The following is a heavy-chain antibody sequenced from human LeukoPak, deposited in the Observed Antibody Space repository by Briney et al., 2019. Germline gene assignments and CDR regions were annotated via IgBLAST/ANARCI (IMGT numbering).Heavy chain of an antibody. CDR1: GYTFTSYG. Sequence: GASVKVSCKASGYTFTSYGISWVRQAPGQGLEWMGWISAYNGNTNYAQKLQGRVTMTTDTSTSTAYMELRSLRSDDTAVYYCARGPPQDYYDSSGYYPDAFDIWGQGTMVTVSS. J-gene: IGHJ3*02. D-gene: IGHD3-22*01. V-gene: IGHV1-18*01. CDR2: ISAYNGNT. CDR3: ARGPPQDYYDSSGYYPDAFDI.